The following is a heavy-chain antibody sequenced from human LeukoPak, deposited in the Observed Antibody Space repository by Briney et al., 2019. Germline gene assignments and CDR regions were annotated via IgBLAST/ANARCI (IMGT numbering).Heavy chain of an antibody. D-gene: IGHD6-19*01. CDR1: GFTFSSYS. V-gene: IGHV3-21*01. CDR3: AREWSGWGDGYFDY. Sequence: GGSLRLSCAASGFTFSSYSMNWVRQAPGKGLEWVSSISSSSYIYYADSVKGRFTISRDNAKNSLYLQMNSLRAEDTAVYYCAREWSGWGDGYFDYWGQGTLVTVSS. J-gene: IGHJ4*02. CDR2: ISSSSYI.